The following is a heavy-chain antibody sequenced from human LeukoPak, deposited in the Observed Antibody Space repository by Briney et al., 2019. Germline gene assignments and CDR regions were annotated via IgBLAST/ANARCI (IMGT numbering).Heavy chain of an antibody. Sequence: GGSLRLSCAASGFTFSSYEMNWVRQAPGKGLEWVSYISSRGSTIYYAESVKGRFTSSRDNAKNSLYLQMSSLRAEDTAVYYCARDYYGSGSYGPWGQGTLVTVSS. CDR2: ISSRGSTI. V-gene: IGHV3-48*03. D-gene: IGHD3-10*01. CDR3: ARDYYGSGSYGP. J-gene: IGHJ5*02. CDR1: GFTFSSYE.